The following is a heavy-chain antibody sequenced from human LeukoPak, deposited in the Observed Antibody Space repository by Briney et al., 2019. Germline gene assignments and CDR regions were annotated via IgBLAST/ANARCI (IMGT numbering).Heavy chain of an antibody. J-gene: IGHJ4*02. Sequence: GASVKVSCKASGYRFNSYYMHWVRQAPGQGREWMGIIDPSGGSTSYAQKFQGRVTMTRDTSTSTVYMELSSLISEDTAVYYCATEGVGSTSSSSPDYWGQGTLVTVSS. CDR2: IDPSGGST. V-gene: IGHV1-46*02. CDR3: ATEGVGSTSSSSPDY. CDR1: GYRFNSYY. D-gene: IGHD1-26*01.